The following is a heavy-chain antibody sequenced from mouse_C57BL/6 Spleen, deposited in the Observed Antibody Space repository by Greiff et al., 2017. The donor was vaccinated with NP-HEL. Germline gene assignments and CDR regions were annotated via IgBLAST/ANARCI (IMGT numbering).Heavy chain of an antibody. CDR2: IYPGDGDS. Sequence: VQLQQSGAELVKPGASVKISCNASGYAFSSYWMNWVKQRPGKGLEWIGQIYPGDGDSTSNGKFKGKATLTADKSSNTAYMQLSSLTSEDSAVYFCARGGNSYAMDYWGQGTSVTVSS. CDR1: GYAFSSYW. V-gene: IGHV1-80*01. D-gene: IGHD2-1*01. CDR3: ARGGNSYAMDY. J-gene: IGHJ4*01.